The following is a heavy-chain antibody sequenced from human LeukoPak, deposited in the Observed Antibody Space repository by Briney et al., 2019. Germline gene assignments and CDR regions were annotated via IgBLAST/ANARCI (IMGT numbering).Heavy chain of an antibody. D-gene: IGHD1-26*01. CDR3: AREGSGSYYHY. CDR1: GGTFSSYA. J-gene: IGHJ4*02. Sequence: GASVKVSCKASGGTFSSYAISWVRQAPGQGLEWMGGIIPIFGIANYAQKFQGRVTITADKSTSTAYMELSSLRSEDTAVYYCAREGSGSYYHYWGQGTLVTVSS. CDR2: IIPIFGIA. V-gene: IGHV1-69*10.